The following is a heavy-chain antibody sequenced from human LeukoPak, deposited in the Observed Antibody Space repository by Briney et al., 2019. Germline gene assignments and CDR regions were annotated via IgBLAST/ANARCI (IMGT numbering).Heavy chain of an antibody. CDR1: GYTFTSYY. Sequence: ASVKVSCKASGYTFTSYYMHWVRQAPGQGLEWMGWINPNSGGTNYAQKFQGRVTMTRDTSISTAYMELSRLRSDDTAVYYCAREVSSSWYVSYWGQGTLVTVSS. J-gene: IGHJ4*02. CDR3: AREVSSSWYVSY. V-gene: IGHV1-2*02. D-gene: IGHD6-13*01. CDR2: INPNSGGT.